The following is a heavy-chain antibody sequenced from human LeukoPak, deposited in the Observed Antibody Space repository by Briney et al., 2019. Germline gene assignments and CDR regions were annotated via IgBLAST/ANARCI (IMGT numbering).Heavy chain of an antibody. CDR1: GFTVSSNY. CDR2: IYSGGST. V-gene: IGHV3-66*01. CDR3: AQYTTYYYGMDV. D-gene: IGHD1-1*01. J-gene: IGHJ6*02. Sequence: GGSLRLSCAASGFTVSSNYMSWVRQAQGKGLEWVSVIYSGGSTYYADSVKGRFTISRDNSKNTLYLQMNSLRAEDTAVYYCAQYTTYYYGMDVWGQGTTVTVSS.